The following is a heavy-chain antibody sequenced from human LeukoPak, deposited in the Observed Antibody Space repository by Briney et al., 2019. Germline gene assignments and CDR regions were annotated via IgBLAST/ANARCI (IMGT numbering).Heavy chain of an antibody. CDR1: GLTFSNAW. CDR2: IKSKTDGGTT. D-gene: IGHD3-10*01. J-gene: IGHJ5*02. Sequence: PGGSLRLSCAASGLTFSNAWMSWVRQAPGKGLEWVGRIKSKTDGGTTDCAAPVKGRFTISRDDSKNTLYLQMNSLKTEDTAVYYCTTGGAPPPGGSGTPTGFDPWGQGTLVTVSS. V-gene: IGHV3-15*01. CDR3: TTGGAPPPGGSGTPTGFDP.